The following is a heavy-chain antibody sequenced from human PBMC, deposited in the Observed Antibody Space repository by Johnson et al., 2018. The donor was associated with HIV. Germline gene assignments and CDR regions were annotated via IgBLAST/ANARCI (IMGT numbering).Heavy chain of an antibody. CDR1: GFTFSSYP. V-gene: IGHV3-30*04. J-gene: IGHJ3*02. Sequence: QEQLVESGGGVVQPGRSLRLSCAASGFTFSSYPMHWVRQAPGKGLQWVAVISYDGSNKYFADSVKGRFTISRDNSKNTLYLQMNSLRAEDTAVYYCAKVLKAGGRMNDGFDIWGQGTLVTVCS. CDR2: ISYDGSNK. D-gene: IGHD1-26*01. CDR3: AKVLKAGGRMNDGFDI.